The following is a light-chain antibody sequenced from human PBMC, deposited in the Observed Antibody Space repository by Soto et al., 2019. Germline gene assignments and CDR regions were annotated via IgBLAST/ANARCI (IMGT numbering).Light chain of an antibody. V-gene: IGKV3-15*01. CDR1: QSVSTN. CDR2: GAS. CDR3: QQYNNWLWT. J-gene: IGKJ1*01. Sequence: EIVMTQSPVTLSVSAGERATLSCRAIQSVSTNLAWYQQKPGQAPRLLIYGASTRATGMPARFSGSGSGTDFALTISSLQSEDSAIYYCQQYNNWLWTFGQGTKVEIK.